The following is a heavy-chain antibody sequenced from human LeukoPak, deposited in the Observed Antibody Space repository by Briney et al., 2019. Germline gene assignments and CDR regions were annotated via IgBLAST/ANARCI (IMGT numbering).Heavy chain of an antibody. D-gene: IGHD3-10*01. V-gene: IGHV7-4-1*02. J-gene: IGHJ4*02. CDR3: ARGYGSGSYPFDY. CDR1: GYTFTNFA. Sequence: GASVKVSCKTSGYTFTNFAMIWVRQDPGQGLEWMGWINTNTGNPTYAQGFTGRFVFSLDTSVSTAYLQISSLKAEDTAVYYCARGYGSGSYPFDYWGQGTLVTVSS. CDR2: INTNTGNP.